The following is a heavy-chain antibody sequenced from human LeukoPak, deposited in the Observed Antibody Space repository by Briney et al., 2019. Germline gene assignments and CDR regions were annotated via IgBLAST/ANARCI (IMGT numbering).Heavy chain of an antibody. CDR2: IYSGGAT. CDR1: GFSVSTNY. V-gene: IGHV3-53*01. CDR3: ARDLAWDAFDI. J-gene: IGHJ3*02. Sequence: PGGSLRLSCAASGFSVSTNYMTWVRQAPGKGLEWVSVIYSGGATYYADSVKGRFTISRDNSKNTLYLQMSSLRAEDTAVYYCARDLAWDAFDIWGQGTMVTVSS.